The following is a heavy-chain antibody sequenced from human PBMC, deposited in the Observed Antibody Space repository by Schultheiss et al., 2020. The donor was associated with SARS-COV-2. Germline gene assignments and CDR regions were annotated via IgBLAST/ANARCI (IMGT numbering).Heavy chain of an antibody. CDR3: ARGVGGAAAETVDY. CDR1: GGSISSSNW. V-gene: IGHV4-4*02. Sequence: SETLSLTCTVSGGSISSSNWWSWVRQPPGKGLEWIGYIYYSGSTNYNPSLKSRVTISVDTSKNQFSLKLSSVTAADTAVYYCARGVGGAAAETVDYWGQGTLVTVSS. J-gene: IGHJ4*02. CDR2: IYYSGST. D-gene: IGHD6-13*01.